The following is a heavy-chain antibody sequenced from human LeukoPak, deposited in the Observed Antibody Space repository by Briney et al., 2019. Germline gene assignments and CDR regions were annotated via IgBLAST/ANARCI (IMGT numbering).Heavy chain of an antibody. CDR3: ARTKTVTQYYFDY. CDR1: GYTFTSYY. J-gene: IGHJ4*02. D-gene: IGHD4-23*01. V-gene: IGHV1-46*01. Sequence: ASVKVSCRASGYTFTSYYVHWVRQAPGQGLEWVGIINPSGGSTRYAQKSQGRVTMTWDTSTSTVYMELSSLRSEDTAVYYCARTKTVTQYYFDYWGQGTLVTVSS. CDR2: INPSGGST.